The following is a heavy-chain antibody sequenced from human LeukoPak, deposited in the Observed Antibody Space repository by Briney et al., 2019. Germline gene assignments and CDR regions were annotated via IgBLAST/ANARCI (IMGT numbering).Heavy chain of an antibody. CDR2: INHSGSN. CDR3: ARGRYGSGSYHKARNWFDP. V-gene: IGHV4-34*01. D-gene: IGHD3-10*01. Sequence: SXXRXXPGXXXEWIGEINHSGSNNYNPSLKSRVTISVDTSKNQFSLKLSSVTAADTAVYYCARGRYGSGSYHKARNWFDPWGQGTLVTVSS. J-gene: IGHJ5*02.